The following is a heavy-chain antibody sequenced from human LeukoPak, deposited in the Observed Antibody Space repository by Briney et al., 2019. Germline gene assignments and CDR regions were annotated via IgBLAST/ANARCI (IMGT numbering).Heavy chain of an antibody. Sequence: GRSLRLSCAASGFTFSSYAMHWVRQAPGKGLEWVAVISYDGSNKYYADSVKGRFTISRDNSKNTLYLQMNSLRAEDTAVYYCAKAASKMATITHFDYWGQGTLVTVSP. CDR2: ISYDGSNK. CDR1: GFTFSSYA. V-gene: IGHV3-30*04. CDR3: AKAASKMATITHFDY. J-gene: IGHJ4*02. D-gene: IGHD5-24*01.